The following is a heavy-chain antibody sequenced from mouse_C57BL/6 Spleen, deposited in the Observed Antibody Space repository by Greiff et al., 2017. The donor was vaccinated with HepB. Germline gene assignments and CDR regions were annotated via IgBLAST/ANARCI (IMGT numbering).Heavy chain of an antibody. V-gene: IGHV3-6*01. D-gene: IGHD1-1*01. CDR3: ARKRSYAMDY. CDR1: GYSITSGYY. Sequence: EVKLVESGPGLVKPSQSLSLTCSVTGYSITSGYYWNWIRQFPGNKLEWMGYISYDGSNNYNPSLKNRISITRDTSKNQFFLKLNSVTTEDTATYYCARKRSYAMDYWGQGTSVTVSS. CDR2: ISYDGSN. J-gene: IGHJ4*01.